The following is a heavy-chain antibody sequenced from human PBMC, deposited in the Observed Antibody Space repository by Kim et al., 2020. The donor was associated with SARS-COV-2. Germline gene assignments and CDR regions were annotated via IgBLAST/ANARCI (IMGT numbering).Heavy chain of an antibody. V-gene: IGHV4-39*01. CDR2: IYYSGST. J-gene: IGHJ5*02. CDR1: GGSISSSSYY. Sequence: SETLSLTCTVSGGSISSSSYYWGWIRQPPGKGLEWIGSIYYSGSTYYNPSLKSRVTISVDTSKNQFSLKLSSVTAADTAVYYCARLHREHYDFWSGYFIVAGWFDPWGQGTLVTVSS. CDR3: ARLHREHYDFWSGYFIVAGWFDP. D-gene: IGHD3-3*01.